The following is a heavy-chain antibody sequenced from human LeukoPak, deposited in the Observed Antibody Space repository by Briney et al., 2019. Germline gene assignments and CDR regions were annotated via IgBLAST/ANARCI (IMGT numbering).Heavy chain of an antibody. CDR3: VRESYYSDSSGQNAVGGFDY. CDR2: VSSDGSVE. V-gene: IGHV3-30*03. D-gene: IGHD3-22*01. CDR1: TFTFSNYG. J-gene: IGHJ4*02. Sequence: PGGSLRLSCAASTFTFSNYGMQWVRQAPGKGLEWVAVVSSDGSVEYYADSVKGRFTISRDNYTMYLQMNSLGVEDTALYYCVRESYYSDSSGQNAVGGFDYWGQGTLLTVSS.